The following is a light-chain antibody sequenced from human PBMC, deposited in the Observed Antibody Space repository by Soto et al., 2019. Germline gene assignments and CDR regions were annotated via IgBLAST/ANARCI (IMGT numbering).Light chain of an antibody. CDR2: EDT. CDR3: SSTAGNNNLV. V-gene: IGLV2-23*01. Sequence: QSVLTQPASVSGSAGQSITISCTGTSSDVGNYNLVSWYLHHPGKAPKLLIYEDTKRPSGVSNRFSGSRSGNTASLTVSGLQAEDEAFYYCSSTAGNNNLVFGGGTKVTVL. J-gene: IGLJ3*02. CDR1: SSDVGNYNL.